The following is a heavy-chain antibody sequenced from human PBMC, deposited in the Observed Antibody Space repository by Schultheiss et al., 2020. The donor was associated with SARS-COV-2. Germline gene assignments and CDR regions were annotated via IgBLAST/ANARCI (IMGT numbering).Heavy chain of an antibody. CDR2: IYRDGSST. Sequence: GGSLRLSCAASGFTFSSYEMNWVRQAPGKGLVWVSHIYRDGSSTSYADSLRGRFTISRDNSENTLFLQMNSLRPEDKAVYYCTKEPLQYAGGWYFIYWGQGTLVTVSS. V-gene: IGHV3-74*01. J-gene: IGHJ4*02. CDR1: GFTFSSYE. D-gene: IGHD6-19*01. CDR3: TKEPLQYAGGWYFIY.